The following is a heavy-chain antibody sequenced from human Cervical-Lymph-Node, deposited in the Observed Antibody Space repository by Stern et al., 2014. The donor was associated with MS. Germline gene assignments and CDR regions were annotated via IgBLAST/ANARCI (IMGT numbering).Heavy chain of an antibody. CDR3: ARDLPSAGYGMDV. J-gene: IGHJ6*02. Sequence: QEQLVQSGAEVKKPGSSVKVSCKASGDIFSTYSITWVRQAPGQGLEWMGRIIPMFGIANYAQKFQGRLTITADTSTSTAYMEFSSLRSEDTAVFYCARDLPSAGYGMDVWGQGTTVTVSS. V-gene: IGHV1-69*09. CDR1: GDIFSTYS. D-gene: IGHD3-10*01. CDR2: IIPMFGIA.